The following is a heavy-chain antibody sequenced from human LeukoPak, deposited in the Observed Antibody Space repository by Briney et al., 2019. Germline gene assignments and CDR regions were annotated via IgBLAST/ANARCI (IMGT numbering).Heavy chain of an antibody. Sequence: GGSLRLSCAASGFTFSSYEMNWVRQAPGKGLEWVSYISSSGSTIYYADSVKGRFTIPRDNAKNSLYLQMNSLRAEDTAVYYCARRGYDIFLFDPWGQGTLVTVSS. CDR1: GFTFSSYE. CDR2: ISSSGSTI. D-gene: IGHD3-9*01. CDR3: ARRGYDIFLFDP. V-gene: IGHV3-48*03. J-gene: IGHJ5*02.